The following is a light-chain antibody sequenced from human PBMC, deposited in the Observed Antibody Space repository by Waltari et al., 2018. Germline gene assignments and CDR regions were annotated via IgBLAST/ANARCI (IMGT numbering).Light chain of an antibody. CDR1: DIASHS. CDR2: NDD. Sequence: SYVLSQPPSLSVAPGQTAKITCGGNDIASHSVHWYQQEPGQAPVVVIFNDDYRPSGIPERFSASNSGNTATLTISGVEDGDEADYYCQVWDSSGDHVVAFGGGTKLTVL. J-gene: IGLJ2*01. V-gene: IGLV3-21*01. CDR3: QVWDSSGDHVVA.